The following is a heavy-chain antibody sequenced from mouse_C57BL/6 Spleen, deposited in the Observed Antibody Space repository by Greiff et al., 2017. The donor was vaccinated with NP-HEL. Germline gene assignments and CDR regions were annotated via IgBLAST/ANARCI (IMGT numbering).Heavy chain of an antibody. J-gene: IGHJ4*01. CDR3: ARVITTVENLDY. CDR2: IYWDDDK. V-gene: IGHV8-12*01. Sequence: QVQLKESGPGILQSSQTLSLSCSFSGFSLSTSGMGVSWIRQPSGKGLDWLAHIYWDDDKRYNPSLKSRLTISKDTSRNQVFLKITSVDTADTATYYCARVITTVENLDYWGQGTSVTVSS. D-gene: IGHD1-1*01. CDR1: GFSLSTSGMG.